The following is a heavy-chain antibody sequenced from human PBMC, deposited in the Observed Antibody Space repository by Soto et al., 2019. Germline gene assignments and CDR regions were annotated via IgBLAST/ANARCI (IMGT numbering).Heavy chain of an antibody. CDR2: IYPGDSDT. Sequence: GESLKISGKGSGYSSTSYSIGWVRQMPGKGLEWMGIIYPGDSDTRYSPSFQGQVTISADKSISTAYLQWSSLKASDTAMYYCARRPYSSSSRHYYYYYGMDVWGQGTTVTVSS. CDR1: GYSSTSYS. V-gene: IGHV5-51*01. D-gene: IGHD6-6*01. CDR3: ARRPYSSSSRHYYYYYGMDV. J-gene: IGHJ6*02.